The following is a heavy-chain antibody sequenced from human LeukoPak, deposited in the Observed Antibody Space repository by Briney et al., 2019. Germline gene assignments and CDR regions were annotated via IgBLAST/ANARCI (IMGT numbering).Heavy chain of an antibody. J-gene: IGHJ6*02. CDR1: GFTFSSYD. CDR2: IGTAGDT. CDR3: ASGRPDCGMDV. D-gene: IGHD2-21*01. Sequence: GGSLRLSCAASGFTFSSYDMHWVRQATGKGLEWVSAIGTAGDTYYPGSVKGRFTISRENAKNSLYLQMNSLRAGDTAVYYCASGRPDCGMDVWGQGTTVTVSS. V-gene: IGHV3-13*04.